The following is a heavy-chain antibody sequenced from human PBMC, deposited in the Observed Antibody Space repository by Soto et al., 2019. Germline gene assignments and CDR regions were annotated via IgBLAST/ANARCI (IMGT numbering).Heavy chain of an antibody. V-gene: IGHV3-30-3*01. D-gene: IGHD6-13*01. Sequence: QVQLVESGGGVVQPGRSLRLSCAASGSTFSSYPMHWVRQAPGKGPEWVAVISVNGNNIHYGDSVKGRFTISRDNSKNTLYLQMSSLRVEDTAVYYCARSHSSSWHWFDPWGQGTLVTVSS. CDR2: ISVNGNNI. CDR3: ARSHSSSWHWFDP. J-gene: IGHJ5*02. CDR1: GSTFSSYP.